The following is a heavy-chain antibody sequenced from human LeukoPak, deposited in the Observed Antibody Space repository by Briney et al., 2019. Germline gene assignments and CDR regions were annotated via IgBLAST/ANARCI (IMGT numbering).Heavy chain of an antibody. Sequence: VASVKVSCKASGYTFTGYYMHWVRQAPGQGLEWMGWINPNSGGTNYAQKFQGRFTISRDNSKNTLYLQMSSLRAEDTAVYYCVKPSGYSGYGYFFDYWGQGTLVTVSS. CDR3: VKPSGYSGYGYFFDY. CDR1: GYTFTGYY. J-gene: IGHJ4*02. CDR2: INPNSGGT. D-gene: IGHD5-12*01. V-gene: IGHV1-2*02.